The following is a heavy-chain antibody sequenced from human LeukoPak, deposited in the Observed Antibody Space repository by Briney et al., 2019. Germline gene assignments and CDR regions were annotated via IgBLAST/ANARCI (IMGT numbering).Heavy chain of an antibody. J-gene: IGHJ1*01. CDR3: ARDSGEMATITEYFQH. D-gene: IGHD5-24*01. CDR2: ISYDGSNK. Sequence: GGSLRLSCAASGFTFSSYVMHWVRQAPGKGLEWVAVISYDGSNKYYADSVKGRFTISRDNSKNTLYLQMDSLRAEDKAVYYCARDSGEMATITEYFQHWGQGTLVTVSS. V-gene: IGHV3-30-3*01. CDR1: GFTFSSYV.